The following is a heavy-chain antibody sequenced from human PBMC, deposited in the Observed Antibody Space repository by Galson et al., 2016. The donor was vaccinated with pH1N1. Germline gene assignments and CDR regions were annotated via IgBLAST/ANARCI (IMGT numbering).Heavy chain of an antibody. CDR3: ARNIAAAGTYYFDY. D-gene: IGHD6-13*01. V-gene: IGHV4-30-4*08. J-gene: IGHJ4*02. Sequence: TLSLTCTVSGGSISSDIYYWSWIRQHPEKGLEWIGYIYYSVSTYYNPSLKSRVTISVDTSKNQFSLKLSSVTAADTAVYYCARNIAAAGTYYFDYWGRGTLVTVSS. CDR1: GGSISSDIYY. CDR2: IYYSVST.